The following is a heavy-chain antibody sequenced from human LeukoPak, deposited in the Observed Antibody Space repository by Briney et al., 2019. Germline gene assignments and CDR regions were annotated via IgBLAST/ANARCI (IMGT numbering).Heavy chain of an antibody. D-gene: IGHD6-25*01. CDR1: GFTFSSYE. Sequence: PGGSLRLFCTASGFTFSSYEMNWGRQAPGKGLEWVSYIKSSGNTIYYADSLKGRFTVSRDIAKNSLYLQMNSLRVEDTAVYYCARGLPSYASSGTFDYWGQGTLVTVSS. CDR2: IKSSGNTI. V-gene: IGHV3-48*03. J-gene: IGHJ4*02. CDR3: ARGLPSYASSGTFDY.